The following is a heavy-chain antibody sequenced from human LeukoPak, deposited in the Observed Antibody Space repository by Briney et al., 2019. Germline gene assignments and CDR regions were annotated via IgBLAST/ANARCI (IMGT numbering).Heavy chain of an antibody. CDR1: GFTFDDYA. V-gene: IGHV3-9*01. CDR2: ISWNSGSI. D-gene: IGHD6-19*01. CDR3: AKELSKVAGTADGMDV. Sequence: GGSLRLSCAASGFTFDDYAMHWVRQAPGKGLEWVSGISWNSGSIGYADSVKGRFTISRDNAKNSLYLQMNSLRAEDTALYYCAKELSKVAGTADGMDVWGQGTTVTVSS. J-gene: IGHJ6*02.